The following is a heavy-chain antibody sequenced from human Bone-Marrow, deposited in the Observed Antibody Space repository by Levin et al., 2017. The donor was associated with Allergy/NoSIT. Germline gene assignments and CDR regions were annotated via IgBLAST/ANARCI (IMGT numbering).Heavy chain of an antibody. J-gene: IGHJ6*03. CDR3: TAGEKTIYGAAPGYYYYYVDV. D-gene: IGHD3-3*01. Sequence: PGESLKISCTASGFSFSNSVVQWVRQGRGQRLEWIGWIVVGSGYTKYARKFLERVTITRDVPTGTVQLELNSLSSEDTAVYYCTAGEKTIYGAAPGYYYYYVDVWGTGTMVTVSS. CDR2: IVVGSGYT. V-gene: IGHV1-58*01. CDR1: GFSFSNSV.